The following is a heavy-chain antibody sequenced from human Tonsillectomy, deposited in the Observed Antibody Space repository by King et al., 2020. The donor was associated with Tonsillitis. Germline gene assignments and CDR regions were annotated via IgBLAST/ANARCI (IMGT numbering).Heavy chain of an antibody. V-gene: IGHV3-30*02. CDR1: GFTFSSDG. CDR2: IRYDGSKK. CDR3: AKDLAGLWQWLVLLWNGMDV. Sequence: VQLVESGGGVVQPGGSLRLSCAASGFTFSSDGMQWVRQAPGKGLEWVAFIRYDGSKKYYADSVKGRLTISRDNSKNTLYLQMNRLRAEDTAVYYCAKDLAGLWQWLVLLWNGMDVWGQGTTVTVSS. D-gene: IGHD6-19*01. J-gene: IGHJ6*02.